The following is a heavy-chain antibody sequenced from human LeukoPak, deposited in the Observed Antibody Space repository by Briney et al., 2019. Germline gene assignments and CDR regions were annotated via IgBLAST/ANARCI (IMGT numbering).Heavy chain of an antibody. Sequence: GGSLRLSCAASGFTFSSYAMSWVRQAPGKGLEWVSAISGSGGSTYYADSVKGRFTISRDNSKNTLYLQMNSLRAEDTAVYYCASAVLLGYYGMDVWGLGTTVTVSS. CDR2: ISGSGGST. CDR1: GFTFSSYA. CDR3: ASAVLLGYYGMDV. D-gene: IGHD3-10*01. J-gene: IGHJ6*02. V-gene: IGHV3-23*01.